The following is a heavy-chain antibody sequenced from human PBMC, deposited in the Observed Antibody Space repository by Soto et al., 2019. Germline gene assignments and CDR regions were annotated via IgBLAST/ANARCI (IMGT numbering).Heavy chain of an antibody. CDR2: IFHSGST. V-gene: IGHV4-4*02. CDR3: ARGDFWSGSDY. CDR1: GDSLSNNYW. Sequence: QVQLQESGPGLVKPSGTLSLTCDVSGDSLSNNYWWTWVRQFPGEGMQWIGEIFHSGSTNYNPPLKNRVTISVDKSNNRFSLMLSSVTAADTAVYFCARGDFWSGSDYWGQGIQVTVSS. J-gene: IGHJ4*02. D-gene: IGHD3-3*01.